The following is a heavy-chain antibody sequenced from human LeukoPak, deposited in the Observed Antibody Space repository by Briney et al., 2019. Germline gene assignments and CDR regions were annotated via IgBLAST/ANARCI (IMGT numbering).Heavy chain of an antibody. CDR2: ISGSGGST. J-gene: IGHJ4*02. D-gene: IGHD6-19*01. Sequence: GGSLRLSCAASGFTFSSYAMSWVRQAPGKGLEWVSAISGSGGSTYYADSVKGRFTISRDNSKNTVYLQMNSLRAEDTAVYYCAKRGPAGAGKSPDYFDYWGQGTLVTVSS. CDR1: GFTFSSYA. CDR3: AKRGPAGAGKSPDYFDY. V-gene: IGHV3-23*01.